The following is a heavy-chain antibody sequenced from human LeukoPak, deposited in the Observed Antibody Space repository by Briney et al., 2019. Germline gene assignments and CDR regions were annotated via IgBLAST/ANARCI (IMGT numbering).Heavy chain of an antibody. J-gene: IGHJ4*02. D-gene: IGHD4-17*01. CDR1: GFSLSTSGVG. V-gene: IGHV2-5*01. Sequence: SGPTLVKPTQTLTLTCTFSGFSLSTSGVGVGWIRQPPGKALEWLALIYWNDDKRYSPSLQSRLTITKDTSKNQVVLTMTNMDPADTATYYCAHRGTTYYFDYWGQVTLVTVSS. CDR2: IYWNDDK. CDR3: AHRGTTYYFDY.